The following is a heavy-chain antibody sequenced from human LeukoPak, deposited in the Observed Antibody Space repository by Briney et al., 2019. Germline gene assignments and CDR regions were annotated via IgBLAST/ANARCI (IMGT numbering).Heavy chain of an antibody. Sequence: SETLSLTCTVSGGSISSGGYYWSWLRQHPGTGLEWIGYIYYSGSTYYNPSLKSRVTISVDTSKNQFSLKLSSVTAADTAVYYCARAWTTVNWFDPWGQGTLVTVSS. CDR1: GGSISSGGYY. V-gene: IGHV4-31*03. D-gene: IGHD4-11*01. CDR3: ARAWTTVNWFDP. J-gene: IGHJ5*02. CDR2: IYYSGST.